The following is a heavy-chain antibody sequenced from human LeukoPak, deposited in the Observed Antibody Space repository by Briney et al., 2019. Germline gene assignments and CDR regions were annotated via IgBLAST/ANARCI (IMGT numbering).Heavy chain of an antibody. J-gene: IGHJ5*02. D-gene: IGHD6-6*01. CDR2: IFQSGST. V-gene: IGHV4-34*12. CDR3: GRRGSYSSSSRYWFDP. CDR1: GGSFSGYY. Sequence: SETLSLTCAVYGGSFSGYYWSWIRQPPGKGLEWIGEIFQSGSTSYNPSLKSRATISLDKSKNQFSLKLNSVTAADTAIYYCGRRGSYSSSSRYWFDPWGQGTLVTVSS.